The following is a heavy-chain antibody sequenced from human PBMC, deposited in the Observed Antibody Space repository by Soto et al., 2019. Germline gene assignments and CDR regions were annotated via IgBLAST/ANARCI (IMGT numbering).Heavy chain of an antibody. CDR3: ARVVQFYDSSGYSFYYFDY. J-gene: IGHJ4*02. D-gene: IGHD3-22*01. CDR1: GESINSADDS. V-gene: IGHV4-30-4*01. Sequence: PSESRSITWTVSGESINSADDSWNELRQPPAKGLEWIGYIYYSRSDYYNPSLGRRATITIDTSRNQFSLNLMSVTAADTAVYYCARVVQFYDSSGYSFYYFDYWGQGALVTVHS. CDR2: IYYSRSD.